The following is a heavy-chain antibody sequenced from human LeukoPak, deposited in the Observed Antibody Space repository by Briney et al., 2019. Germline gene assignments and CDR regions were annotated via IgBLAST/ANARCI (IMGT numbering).Heavy chain of an antibody. D-gene: IGHD3-22*01. CDR3: ASSSSGYYYVLDY. Sequence: ASVKVSCKASGYTFTSYYMHWVRQAPGRGLEWMGIINPSGGSTSYAQKFQGRVTVTRDTSTSTVYMELSSLRSEDTAVYYRASSSSGYYYVLDYWGQGTLVTVSS. J-gene: IGHJ4*02. CDR1: GYTFTSYY. V-gene: IGHV1-46*01. CDR2: INPSGGST.